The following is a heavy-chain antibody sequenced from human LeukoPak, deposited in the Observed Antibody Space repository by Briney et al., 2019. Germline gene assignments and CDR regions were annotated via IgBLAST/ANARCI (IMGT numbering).Heavy chain of an antibody. D-gene: IGHD1-26*01. CDR3: VRDRILGTIGAFDI. CDR2: IKRDGSEK. J-gene: IGHJ3*02. V-gene: IGHV3-7*01. CDR1: GFSFTTYW. Sequence: GGSLRLSCAASGFSFTTYWMSWVRQAPGKGLEWVANIKRDGSEKYYVDSVKGRFTISRDNSKNTLYLQMNSLRAEDTAVYYCVRDRILGTIGAFDIWGQGTMVTVFS.